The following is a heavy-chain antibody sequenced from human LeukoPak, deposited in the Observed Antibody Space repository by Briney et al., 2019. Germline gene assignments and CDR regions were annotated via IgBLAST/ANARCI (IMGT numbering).Heavy chain of an antibody. Sequence: SQTLSLTCTVSGDSISSGGYYWRWIRQHPGKGLEWIVYIYYSGSTYYNPSLKSRVTISVDTSKNQFSLKLSSVTAADTAVYYCARTDCSSTSCKKLGFDPWGQGTLVSVSS. J-gene: IGHJ5*02. V-gene: IGHV4-31*03. CDR1: GDSISSGGYY. D-gene: IGHD2-2*01. CDR3: ARTDCSSTSCKKLGFDP. CDR2: IYYSGST.